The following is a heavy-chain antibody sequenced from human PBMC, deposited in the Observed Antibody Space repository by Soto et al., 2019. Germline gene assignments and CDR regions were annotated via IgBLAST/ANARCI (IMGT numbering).Heavy chain of an antibody. D-gene: IGHD3-22*01. Sequence: LSLTCAVYGGSFSGYYWSWIRQPPGKGLEWIGEINHSGSTNYNPSLKSRVTISVDTSKNQFSLKLSSVTAADTAVYYCARQGSSGYYASRKIGKLDYWGQGTLVTVSS. CDR1: GGSFSGYY. V-gene: IGHV4-34*01. CDR3: ARQGSSGYYASRKIGKLDY. CDR2: INHSGST. J-gene: IGHJ4*02.